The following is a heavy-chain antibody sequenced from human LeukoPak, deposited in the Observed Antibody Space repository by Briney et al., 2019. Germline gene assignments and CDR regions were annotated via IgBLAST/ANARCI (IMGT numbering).Heavy chain of an antibody. V-gene: IGHV4-31*03. D-gene: IGHD3-16*02. CDR2: IYYSGST. CDR1: GGSISSGGYY. J-gene: IGHJ3*02. Sequence: SETLSLTCTVSGGSISSGGYYWSWIRQHPGKGLEWIGYIYYSGSTYYNPSLKSRVTISVDTSKNQFSLKLSSVTAADTAVYYCARGRMITFGGVIEDAFDIWGQGTMVTVSS. CDR3: ARGRMITFGGVIEDAFDI.